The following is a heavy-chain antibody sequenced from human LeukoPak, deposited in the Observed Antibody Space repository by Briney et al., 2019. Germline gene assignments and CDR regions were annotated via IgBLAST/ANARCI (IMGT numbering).Heavy chain of an antibody. CDR2: IYYSGST. D-gene: IGHD7-27*01. J-gene: IGHJ5*02. CDR3: ALELPGAWFDP. V-gene: IGHV4-59*01. CDR1: GGSISSYY. Sequence: SSETLSLTCTVSGGSISSYYWSWIRQPPGKGLEWIGYIYYSGSTNHNPSLKSRVTISVDTSKNQFSLKLSSVTAADTAVYYCALELPGAWFDPWGQGTLVTVSS.